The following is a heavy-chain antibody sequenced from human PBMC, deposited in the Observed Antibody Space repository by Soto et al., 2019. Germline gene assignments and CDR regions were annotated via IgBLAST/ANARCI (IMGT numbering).Heavy chain of an antibody. CDR1: GGSFSGYY. V-gene: IGHV4-34*01. D-gene: IGHD6-13*01. J-gene: IGHJ6*02. CDR2: INHSGST. CDR3: ARGPRLHIVAAGPEVYYYYGMDV. Sequence: PSETLSLTCAVYGGSFSGYYWSWIRQPPGKGLEWIGEINHSGSTNYNPSLKSRVTISVDTSKNQFSLKLSSVTAADTAVYYCARGPRLHIVAAGPEVYYYYGMDVWGQGTTVTV.